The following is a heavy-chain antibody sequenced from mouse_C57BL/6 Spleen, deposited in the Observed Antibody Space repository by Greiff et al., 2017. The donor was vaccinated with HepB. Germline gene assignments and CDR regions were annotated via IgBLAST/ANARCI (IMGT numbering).Heavy chain of an antibody. V-gene: IGHV5-6*02. Sequence: EVKLVESGGDLVKPGGSLKLSCAASGFTFSSYGMSWVRQTPDKRLEWVATISSGGSYTYYPDSVKGRFTISRDNAKNTLYLQMSSLKSEDTAMYYCARQGGDYADWYFDVWGTGTTVTVSS. CDR1: GFTFSSYG. J-gene: IGHJ1*03. CDR2: ISSGGSYT. CDR3: ARQGGDYADWYFDV. D-gene: IGHD2-4*01.